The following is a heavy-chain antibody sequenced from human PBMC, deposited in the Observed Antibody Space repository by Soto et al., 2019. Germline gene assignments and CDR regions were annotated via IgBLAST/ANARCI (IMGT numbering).Heavy chain of an antibody. D-gene: IGHD2-15*01. V-gene: IGHV3-74*01. J-gene: IGHJ4*02. Sequence: GGSLTLSCAESGFAFSSYWMRLVRQAPGKGLAWVSRINSDGSSTSYADSVKGRFTISRDNAKNTLYLQMNSLRAEDTAVYYCARGLGSVDYWGQGTLVTVSS. CDR2: INSDGSST. CDR1: GFAFSSYW. CDR3: ARGLGSVDY.